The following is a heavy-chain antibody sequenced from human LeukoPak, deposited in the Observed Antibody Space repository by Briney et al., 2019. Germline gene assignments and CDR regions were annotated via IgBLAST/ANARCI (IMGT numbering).Heavy chain of an antibody. CDR3: AKAPPPYCSGGSCFDAFDI. D-gene: IGHD2-15*01. CDR2: ISSSSRFI. CDR1: GFTFNSYS. J-gene: IGHJ3*02. V-gene: IGHV3-21*04. Sequence: SGGSLRLSCAASGFTFNSYSMNWFRQAPGKGLEWVSSISSSSRFIYYADSVKGRFTISRDNSNNTLYLQMNSLRAEDTAVYYCAKAPPPYCSGGSCFDAFDIWGQGTMVTVSS.